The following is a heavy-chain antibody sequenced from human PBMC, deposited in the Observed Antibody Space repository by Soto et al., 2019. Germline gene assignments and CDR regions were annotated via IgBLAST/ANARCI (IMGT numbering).Heavy chain of an antibody. Sequence: QVQLQESDPGLVRPSQTLSLTCTVSGDSINSVDHYWSWIRQPPGKGLEWMGYIYHRGSTHYNPSLNSRLTISIDTSTNRFSLNLTSVTAADTAVYFCARLRWETENNWFDPWGQGALVTVSS. CDR1: GDSINSVDHY. D-gene: IGHD1-26*01. CDR3: ARLRWETENNWFDP. CDR2: IYHRGST. J-gene: IGHJ5*02. V-gene: IGHV4-30-4*01.